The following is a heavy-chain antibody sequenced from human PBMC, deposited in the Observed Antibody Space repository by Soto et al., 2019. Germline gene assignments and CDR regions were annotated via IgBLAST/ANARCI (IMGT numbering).Heavy chain of an antibody. D-gene: IGHD3-9*01. J-gene: IGHJ3*02. Sequence: SETLSLTCTVSGGSISSYYWSWIRQPPGKGLEWIGYIYYSGSTNYNPSLKSRVTISVDTSKNQFSLKLSSVTAADTAVYYCARGASYGISAFDIWGQGTMVTVSS. CDR1: GGSISSYY. CDR3: ARGASYGISAFDI. CDR2: IYYSGST. V-gene: IGHV4-59*01.